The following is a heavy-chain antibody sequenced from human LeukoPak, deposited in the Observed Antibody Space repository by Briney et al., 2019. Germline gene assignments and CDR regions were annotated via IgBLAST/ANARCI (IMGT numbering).Heavy chain of an antibody. V-gene: IGHV3-53*01. CDR2: IYSGGST. CDR3: ARDERYCSSTSCYSYYYGMDV. J-gene: IGHJ6*02. CDR1: GFTFTSYG. D-gene: IGHD2-2*01. Sequence: GGSLRLSCAASGFTFTSYGMSWVRQAPGKGLEWVSVIYSGGSTYYADSVKGRFTISRDNSKNTLYLQMNSLRAEDTAVYYCARDERYCSSTSCYSYYYGMDVWGQGTTVTVSS.